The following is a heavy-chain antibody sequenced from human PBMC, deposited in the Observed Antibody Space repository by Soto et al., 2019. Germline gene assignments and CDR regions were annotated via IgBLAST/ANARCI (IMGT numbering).Heavy chain of an antibody. CDR2: IYYAGST. D-gene: IGHD3-3*02. V-gene: IGHV4-59*08. CDR1: GGSFSPNY. CDR3: ARLGAFYQSLDP. J-gene: IGHJ5*02. Sequence: QLQLQESGPGLVKPSETLSITCTVSGGSFSPNYWSWIRQPPGKGLEWVGYIYYAGSTSYNPSLRARVPISMATSKSQCSLSLSSVTAADTAVYYCARLGAFYQSLDPWGPGTLVTVSS.